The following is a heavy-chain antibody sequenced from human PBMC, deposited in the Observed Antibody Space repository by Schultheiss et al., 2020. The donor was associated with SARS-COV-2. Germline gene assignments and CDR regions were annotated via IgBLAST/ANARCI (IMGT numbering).Heavy chain of an antibody. J-gene: IGHJ6*03. Sequence: GGSLRLSCAASGFTFSSYGMHWVRQAPGKGLEWVAVISYDGSNKYYADSVKGRFTISRDNSKNTLYLQMNSLRAEDTAVYYCANFGYYDILTDLSLDYYYYMDVWCKGTTVTVSS. CDR1: GFTFSSYG. D-gene: IGHD3-9*01. CDR2: ISYDGSNK. V-gene: IGHV3-30*18. CDR3: ANFGYYDILTDLSLDYYYYMDV.